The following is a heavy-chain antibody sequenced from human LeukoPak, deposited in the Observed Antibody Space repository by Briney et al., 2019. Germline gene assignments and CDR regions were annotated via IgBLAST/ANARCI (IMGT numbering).Heavy chain of an antibody. D-gene: IGHD3-10*01. V-gene: IGHV4-39*01. CDR1: GGSISTASYY. CDR2: IYYSGST. Sequence: SETLSLTCTVSGGSISTASYYWGWIRQPPGKGLEWIGSIYYSGSTYYNPSLKSRVTISVDTSKNQFSLKVSSVTATDTAMYYCARSPRSYYGSRSWIDYWGQGTLVTVSS. J-gene: IGHJ4*02. CDR3: ARSPRSYYGSRSWIDY.